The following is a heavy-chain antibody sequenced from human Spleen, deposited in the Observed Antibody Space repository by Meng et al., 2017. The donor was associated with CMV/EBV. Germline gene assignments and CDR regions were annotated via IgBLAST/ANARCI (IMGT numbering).Heavy chain of an antibody. CDR3: AREDQGDYWFDH. D-gene: IGHD2-21*02. V-gene: IGHV3-11*01. J-gene: IGHJ5*02. CDR1: GFTFSDHY. CDR2: ISGSTKTI. Sequence: CAASGFTFSDHYMSWIRQAPGKGLEWISYISGSTKTIHYAASVSGRFTISRDNAKNLLHLQMNSLRAEDTAVYYCAREDQGDYWFDHWGQGTLVTVSS.